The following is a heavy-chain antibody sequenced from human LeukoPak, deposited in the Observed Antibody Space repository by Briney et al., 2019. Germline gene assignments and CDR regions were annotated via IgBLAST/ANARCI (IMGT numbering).Heavy chain of an antibody. J-gene: IGHJ4*02. CDR2: INSDGSST. D-gene: IGHD6-13*01. V-gene: IGHV3-74*01. CDR1: GFTFSSYW. Sequence: GGSLRLSCAASGFTFSSYWMHWVRQAPGKGLVWVSRINSDGSSTSYADSVKGRFTISRDNSKNTLYLQMNSLRAEDTAVYYCAKRGIAAAGPPSDLFDYWGQGTLVTVSS. CDR3: AKRGIAAAGPPSDLFDY.